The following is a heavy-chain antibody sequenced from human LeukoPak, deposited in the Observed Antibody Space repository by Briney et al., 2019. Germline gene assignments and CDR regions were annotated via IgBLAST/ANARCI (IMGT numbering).Heavy chain of an antibody. D-gene: IGHD3-3*01. J-gene: IGHJ4*02. CDR2: MNPNSGNT. V-gene: IGHV1-8*03. CDR1: GYTFTSYD. Sequence: GASVKVSCKASGYTFTSYDINWVRQATGQGREWRGWMNPNSGNTGYAQKFQGRVTITRNTSISTAYMELSSLRSEDTAVYYCARAEVLRFLEWLPGTYYFDYWGQGTLVTVSS. CDR3: ARAEVLRFLEWLPGTYYFDY.